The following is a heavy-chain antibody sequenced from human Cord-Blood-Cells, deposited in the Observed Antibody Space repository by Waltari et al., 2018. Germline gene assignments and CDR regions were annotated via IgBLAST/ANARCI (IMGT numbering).Heavy chain of an antibody. CDR3: ARKLNSSSSLYYFDY. J-gene: IGHJ4*02. D-gene: IGHD6-6*01. V-gene: IGHV4-39*01. CDR2: IYYSWST. CDR1: GGSISSSSYY. Sequence: QLQLQESGPGLVKPSETLSLTCTVSGGSISSSSYYWGWIRQPPGKGLEWIGSIYYSWSTYYNPSLKSRVTISVDTAKNQFSLKLSSVTAADTAVYYCARKLNSSSSLYYFDYWGQGTLVTVSS.